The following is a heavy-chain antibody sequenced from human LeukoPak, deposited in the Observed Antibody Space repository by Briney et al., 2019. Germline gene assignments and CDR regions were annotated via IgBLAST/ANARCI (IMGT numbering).Heavy chain of an antibody. V-gene: IGHV3-23*01. CDR1: GFTFSSYA. Sequence: GGSLRLSCAASGFTFSSYAMSWVRQAPGKGLEWVSAISGSGGSTYYADSVKGRFTISRDNSKNTLYLQMNSLRAEDTAVYYCAKDTHDFWSGYYWPPGYWGQGTLVTVSS. CDR3: AKDTHDFWSGYYWPPGY. D-gene: IGHD3-3*01. J-gene: IGHJ4*02. CDR2: ISGSGGST.